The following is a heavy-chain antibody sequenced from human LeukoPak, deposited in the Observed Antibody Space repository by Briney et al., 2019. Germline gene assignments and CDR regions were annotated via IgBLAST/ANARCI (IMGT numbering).Heavy chain of an antibody. Sequence: GGSLRLSCAASGFTFRDYWMSWVRQAPGKGLEWVANIKKDGSEKYYVDSMKGRFTISRDNAKDSLWLQMNNLRAEDTAVYYCVRGDTQKWGQGTLVTVSS. CDR1: GFTFRDYW. CDR2: IKKDGSEK. V-gene: IGHV3-7*01. J-gene: IGHJ4*02. D-gene: IGHD5-18*01. CDR3: VRGDTQK.